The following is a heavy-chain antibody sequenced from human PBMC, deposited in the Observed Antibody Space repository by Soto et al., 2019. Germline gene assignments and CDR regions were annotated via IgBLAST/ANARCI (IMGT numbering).Heavy chain of an antibody. CDR2: MNPNSGNT. CDR1: GYTFTRYD. V-gene: IGHV1-8*01. J-gene: IGHJ4*02. D-gene: IGHD1-26*01. CDR3: ARVRVDGGIVIDY. Sequence: QVQLVPSGAEVKKPGASVKVSCKASGYTFTRYDINWVRQATGQGLAWMGWMNPNSGNTGYAQKFPGRVTMTRNTSIRTAYMELSSVSSEDTAVYYCARVRVDGGIVIDYWSKGTLVTVGS.